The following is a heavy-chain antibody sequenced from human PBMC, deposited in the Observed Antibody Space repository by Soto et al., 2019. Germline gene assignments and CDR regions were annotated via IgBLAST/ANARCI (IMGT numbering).Heavy chain of an antibody. D-gene: IGHD3-16*01. Sequence: ASVKVSCKASGHTFTSYGFSWVRQAPGQGLEWMGWINGYTGNTHYAQKFQGRVTMTTDTSTSTAYMELWTLISDDTAVYYCARSWVTGKGGMDVWGQGTTVTVSS. CDR3: ARSWVTGKGGMDV. CDR2: INGYTGNT. CDR1: GHTFTSYG. V-gene: IGHV1-18*01. J-gene: IGHJ6*02.